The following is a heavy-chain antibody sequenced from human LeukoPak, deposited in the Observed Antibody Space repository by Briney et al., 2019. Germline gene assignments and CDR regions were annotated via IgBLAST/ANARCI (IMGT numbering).Heavy chain of an antibody. D-gene: IGHD3-22*01. J-gene: IGHJ3*02. Sequence: PSETLSLTCSVSGGSMSGHFGSWLRQPPGKGLEWIAFIHYSGRTKYNPSLQSRVTISIDTSENNFSPRLTSVTAPDTAVYYCARLLDTDSSGDPVTFDMWGQGTVVSVSS. V-gene: IGHV4-59*11. CDR3: ARLLDTDSSGDPVTFDM. CDR2: IHYSGRT. CDR1: GGSMSGHF.